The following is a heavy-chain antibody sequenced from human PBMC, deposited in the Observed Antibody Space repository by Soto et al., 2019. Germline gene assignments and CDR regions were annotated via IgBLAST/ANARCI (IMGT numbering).Heavy chain of an antibody. CDR1: GGTFSSYA. D-gene: IGHD3-16*02. CDR2: IIPIFGTA. CDR3: ARILRLGELSLDY. V-gene: IGHV1-69*13. J-gene: IGHJ4*02. Sequence: SVKVSCKASGGTFSSYAISWVRQAPGQGLEWMGGIIPIFGTANYAQKFQGRVTITADESTSTAYMELSSLRSEDTAVYYCARILRLGELSLDYGGQGTLVTVSS.